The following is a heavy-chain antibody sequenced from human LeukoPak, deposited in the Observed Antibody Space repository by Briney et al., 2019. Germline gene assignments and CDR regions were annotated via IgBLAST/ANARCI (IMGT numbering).Heavy chain of an antibody. Sequence: GGSLRLSCAASGFTISSYSVNWVRQAPGKGLEWVSYISSSSSTIYYADSVKGRFTISRDNAKNSLYLQMNSLRAEDTAVYYCARGEMATSDWGQGTLVTVSS. J-gene: IGHJ4*02. CDR3: ARGEMATSD. CDR1: GFTISSYS. V-gene: IGHV3-48*01. CDR2: ISSSSSTI. D-gene: IGHD5-24*01.